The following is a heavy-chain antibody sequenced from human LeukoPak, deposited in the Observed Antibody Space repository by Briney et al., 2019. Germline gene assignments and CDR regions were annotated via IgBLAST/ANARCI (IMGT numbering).Heavy chain of an antibody. CDR3: ARKEASVTATLF. Sequence: GASVKVSCKASGYTLTGFYMHWVRQARGQGLEWMGWINPSSCGTKYAQKFHGRVTLTRDTSINTAYMEPSRQRSDDTAGYFCARKEASVTATLFWGQGTLVTVSS. CDR1: GYTLTGFY. V-gene: IGHV1-2*02. J-gene: IGHJ4*02. D-gene: IGHD2-21*02. CDR2: INPSSCGT.